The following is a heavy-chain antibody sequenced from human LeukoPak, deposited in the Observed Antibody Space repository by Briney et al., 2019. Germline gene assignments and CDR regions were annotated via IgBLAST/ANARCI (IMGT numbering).Heavy chain of an antibody. D-gene: IGHD2-2*01. CDR1: GFTFSSYA. V-gene: IGHV3-30*04. J-gene: IGHJ4*02. CDR3: ARDLRYCSSTSCYDPCLDY. Sequence: GGSLRLSCAASGFTFSSYAMHWVRQAPGKGLEWVAVISYDGSDKYYADSVKGRFTISRDNSKNTLYLQMNSLRAEDTAVYYCARDLRYCSSTSCYDPCLDYWGQGTLVTVYS. CDR2: ISYDGSDK.